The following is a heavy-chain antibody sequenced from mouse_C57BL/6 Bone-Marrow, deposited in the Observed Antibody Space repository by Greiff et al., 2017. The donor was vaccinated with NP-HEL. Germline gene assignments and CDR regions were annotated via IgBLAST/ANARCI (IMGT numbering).Heavy chain of an antibody. J-gene: IGHJ3*01. CDR2: INPGSGGT. D-gene: IGHD2-1*01. Sequence: QVQLQQSGAELVRPGTSVKVSCKASGYAFTNYLIEWVKQRPGQGLEWIGVINPGSGGTNYNEKFKGKAKLTADKSSSTAYMQLSSLTSEDSAVYFCASEDLGYNGNYVGVAYWGQGTLVTVTA. V-gene: IGHV1-54*01. CDR1: GYAFTNYL. CDR3: ASEDLGYNGNYVGVAY.